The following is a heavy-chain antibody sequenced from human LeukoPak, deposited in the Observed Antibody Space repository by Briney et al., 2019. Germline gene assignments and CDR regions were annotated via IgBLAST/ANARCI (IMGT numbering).Heavy chain of an antibody. CDR1: GFTFSSYA. Sequence: GGSLRLSCAASGFTFSSYAMSWVRQAPGKGLEWVSAISGSGGSTYYADSVKGRFTISGDNSKNTLYLQMNSLRAEDTAVYYCAKVPSPFGVVRYFDYWGQGTLVTVSS. CDR2: ISGSGGST. V-gene: IGHV3-23*01. J-gene: IGHJ4*02. CDR3: AKVPSPFGVVRYFDY. D-gene: IGHD3-3*01.